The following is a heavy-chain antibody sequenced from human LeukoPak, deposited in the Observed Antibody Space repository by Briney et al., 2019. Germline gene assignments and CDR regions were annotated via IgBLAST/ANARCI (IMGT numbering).Heavy chain of an antibody. J-gene: IGHJ4*02. CDR3: ARQVTYCGGDCYSAFDY. D-gene: IGHD2-21*02. CDR1: GGSISSYY. Sequence: SETLSLTCTVSGGSISSYYWSWIRLPPGKGLEWIGYLSKSGNTNYSPSLKSRVTIFGDTSKNQFFLKLSSVTAADTAVYYCARQVTYCGGDCYSAFDYWGQGTLVTVSS. CDR2: LSKSGNT. V-gene: IGHV4-59*01.